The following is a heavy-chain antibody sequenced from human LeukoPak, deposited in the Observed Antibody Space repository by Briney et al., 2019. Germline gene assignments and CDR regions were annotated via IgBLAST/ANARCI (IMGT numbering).Heavy chain of an antibody. D-gene: IGHD2-15*01. V-gene: IGHV3-7*01. CDR1: GFNFSSYW. Sequence: PGGSLRLSCAASGFNFSSYWMTWVRQAPGGGVEWVANIKEDGSDKYYVDSVKGRFSISRDNAKNSLYLQMNSLRAEDTAVYYCARDKGYLAFDYWGQGTLVSVSS. J-gene: IGHJ4*02. CDR3: ARDKGYLAFDY. CDR2: IKEDGSDK.